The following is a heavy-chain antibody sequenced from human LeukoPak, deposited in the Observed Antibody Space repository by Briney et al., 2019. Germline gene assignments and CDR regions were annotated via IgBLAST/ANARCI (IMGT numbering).Heavy chain of an antibody. CDR1: DGSISSGSYY. CDR2: IHYTGTT. V-gene: IGHV4-61*01. Sequence: SETLSLTCTVSDGSISSGSYYWTWIRQTPGKGLEWIGDIHYTGTTKYNPALKSRVTISIDTSKSQFSLNLSSVTAADTAVYYCAREFDPWGQGTLVTVSS. J-gene: IGHJ5*02. CDR3: AREFDP.